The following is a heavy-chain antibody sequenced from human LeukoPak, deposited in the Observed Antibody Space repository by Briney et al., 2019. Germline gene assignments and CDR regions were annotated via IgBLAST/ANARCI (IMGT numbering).Heavy chain of an antibody. CDR2: ISYNGSNK. CDR3: ARDQLLLWFGGGFDY. CDR1: GFTFSSYA. D-gene: IGHD3-10*01. Sequence: PGGSLRLSCAASGFTFSSYAMHWVRQAPGKGLEWVAVISYNGSNKYYADSVKGRFTISRDNSKNTLYLQMNSLRAEDTAVYYCARDQLLLWFGGGFDYWGQGTLVTVSS. V-gene: IGHV3-30-3*01. J-gene: IGHJ4*02.